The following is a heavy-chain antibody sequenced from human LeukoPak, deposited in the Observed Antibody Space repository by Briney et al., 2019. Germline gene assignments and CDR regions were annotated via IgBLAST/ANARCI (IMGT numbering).Heavy chain of an antibody. CDR1: GGSISSGDYY. CDR3: ARLTLEGEYYFDY. D-gene: IGHD3-3*01. J-gene: IGHJ4*02. Sequence: SETLSLTCTVSGGSISSGDYYWSWIRQPPGKGLEWIGYIYYSGSTYYNPSLKSRVTISVDTSKNQFSLKLSSVTAADTAVYYCARLTLEGEYYFDYWGQGTLVTVSS. CDR2: IYYSGST. V-gene: IGHV4-30-4*01.